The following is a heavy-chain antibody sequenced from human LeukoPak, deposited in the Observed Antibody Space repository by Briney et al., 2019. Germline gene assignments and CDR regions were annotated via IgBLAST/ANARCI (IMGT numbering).Heavy chain of an antibody. CDR1: GFTFSSYW. CDR2: ISQDGSGK. V-gene: IGHV3-7*01. J-gene: IGHJ4*02. CDR3: ARESTVTMGDYYFDY. D-gene: IGHD4-17*01. Sequence: GRSLRLSCAASGFTFSSYWMSWVRQAPGKGLEWVINISQDGSGKNYADSVKGRFTISRDNSKNTLYLQMNSLRAEDTAVYYCARESTVTMGDYYFDYWGQGTLVTVSS.